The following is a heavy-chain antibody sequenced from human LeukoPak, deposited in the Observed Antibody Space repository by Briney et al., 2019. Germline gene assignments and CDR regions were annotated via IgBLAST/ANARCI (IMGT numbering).Heavy chain of an antibody. D-gene: IGHD5-18*01. V-gene: IGHV3-23*01. CDR2: ISGSGGST. Sequence: GGSLRLSCAASGFTFSSYAMSLVRQAPGKGLEWVSAISGSGGSTHYADSVKGRFTISRDNSKNTLYLQMNSRRDEDTVVYYCASSRYSYGPDGPYFDYWSQGTLVTVSS. CDR3: ASSRYSYGPDGPYFDY. J-gene: IGHJ4*02. CDR1: GFTFSSYA.